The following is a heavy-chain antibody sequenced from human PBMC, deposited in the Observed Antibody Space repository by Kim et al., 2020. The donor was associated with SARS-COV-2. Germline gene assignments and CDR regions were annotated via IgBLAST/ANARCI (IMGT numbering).Heavy chain of an antibody. CDR3: ARGGEYSASYYLDVAFGI. J-gene: IGHJ3*02. Sequence: GKGRFTISRDNAKNSLHLQMNSLRAEDTAVYYCARGGEYSASYYLDVAFGIWGQGTLVNVSS. D-gene: IGHD1-26*01. V-gene: IGHV3-11*01.